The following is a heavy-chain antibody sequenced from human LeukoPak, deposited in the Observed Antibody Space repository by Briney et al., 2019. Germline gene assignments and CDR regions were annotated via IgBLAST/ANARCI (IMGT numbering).Heavy chain of an antibody. V-gene: IGHV3-53*04. CDR3: ARDSSYYGSGSSYYYFGMDV. Sequence: GGSLRLSCAASGFTFSSYGMNWVRQAPGKGLEWVSVIYSGGSTYYADSVKGRFTISRHNSKNTLYLQMNSLRAEDTAVYYCARDSSYYGSGSSYYYFGMDVWGQGTTVTVSS. CDR1: GFTFSSYG. CDR2: IYSGGST. D-gene: IGHD3-10*01. J-gene: IGHJ6*02.